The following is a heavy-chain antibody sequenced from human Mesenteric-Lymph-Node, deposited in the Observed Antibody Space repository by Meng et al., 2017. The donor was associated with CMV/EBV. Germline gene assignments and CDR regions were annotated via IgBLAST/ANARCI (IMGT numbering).Heavy chain of an antibody. J-gene: IGHJ5*02. CDR1: GGTFSSYT. Sequence: QVQLVQSGAEVKKPGSSVKVSCKASGGTFSSYTISWVRQAPGQGLEWMGRIIPILGIANYAQKFQGRVTITADKSMSTAYMELSSLRSEDTAVYYCAGGIAAAGSRWFDPCGQGTLVTVSS. D-gene: IGHD6-13*01. V-gene: IGHV1-69*02. CDR3: AGGIAAAGSRWFDP. CDR2: IIPILGIA.